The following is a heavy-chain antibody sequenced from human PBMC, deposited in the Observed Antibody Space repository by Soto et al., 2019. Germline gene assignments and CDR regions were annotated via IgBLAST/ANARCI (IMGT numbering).Heavy chain of an antibody. J-gene: IGHJ4*02. CDR3: ARLGVEMATTTHFDY. V-gene: IGHV5-51*01. D-gene: IGHD1-1*01. CDR2: IYPDDSDT. Sequence: EVQLVPSGAEVKKPGESLKISCKGSRYSFTSYWIGWVRQMPGKGLEWMGIIYPDDSDTRYSPSFQGQVTISADKSISTTYLQWSSLKATDTAMYYCARLGVEMATTTHFDYWGQGTLVTVSS. CDR1: RYSFTSYW.